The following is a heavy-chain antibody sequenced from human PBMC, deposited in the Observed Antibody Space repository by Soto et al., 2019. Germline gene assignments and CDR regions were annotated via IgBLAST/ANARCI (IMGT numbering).Heavy chain of an antibody. CDR1: GFTFSSYG. CDR2: IWYDGSNK. D-gene: IGHD5-18*01. Sequence: GGSLRLSCAASGFTFSSYGMHWVRQAPGKGLEWVAVIWYDGSNKYYADSVKGRFTISRDNSKNTLYLQMNSLRAEDTAVYYCARDPIQEGFDYWGQGTLVTVSS. V-gene: IGHV3-33*01. J-gene: IGHJ4*02. CDR3: ARDPIQEGFDY.